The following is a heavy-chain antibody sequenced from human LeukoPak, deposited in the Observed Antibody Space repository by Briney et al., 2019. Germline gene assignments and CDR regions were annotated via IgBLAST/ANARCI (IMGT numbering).Heavy chain of an antibody. CDR2: INHSGST. V-gene: IGHV4-34*01. J-gene: IGHJ4*02. CDR1: GGSFSGYY. Sequence: SETLSLTCAVYGGSFSGYYWSWIRQPPGKGLEWIGEINHSGSTNYNPSLKSRVTISVDTSKNQFSLKLSSVTAADTAVYYCARGGGIAAEEFDYWGQGTLVTVSS. CDR3: ARGGGIAAEEFDY. D-gene: IGHD6-13*01.